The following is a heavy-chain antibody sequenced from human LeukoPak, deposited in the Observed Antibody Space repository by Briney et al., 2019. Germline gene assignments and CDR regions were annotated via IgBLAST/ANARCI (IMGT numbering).Heavy chain of an antibody. Sequence: SQTLSLTCSVSGGSISSGDYYWSWIRQPPGKGLEWIGYIYYSGSTYYNPSLKSRVTISVDTSKNQFSLKLSSVTAADTAVYYYATEGRRGYSYGRPGVNYWGQGTLVTVSS. CDR3: ATEGRRGYSYGRPGVNY. V-gene: IGHV4-30-4*01. CDR1: GGSISSGDYY. J-gene: IGHJ4*02. CDR2: IYYSGST. D-gene: IGHD5-18*01.